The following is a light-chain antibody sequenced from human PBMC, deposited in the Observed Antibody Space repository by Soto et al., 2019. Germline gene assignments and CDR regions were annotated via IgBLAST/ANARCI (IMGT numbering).Light chain of an antibody. CDR1: SSNLGSNA. CDR3: AAWDDSTKSHV. CDR2: YDD. Sequence: QSVLAPPPSMSGSPRQRVTISCSGSSSNLGSNAVNWYQQFPGKAPKLLIYYDDLLASGVSARFSGSKSGTSASLAISGLQSEDEADYYCAAWDDSTKSHVFGTGTKVTVL. V-gene: IGLV1-36*01. J-gene: IGLJ1*01.